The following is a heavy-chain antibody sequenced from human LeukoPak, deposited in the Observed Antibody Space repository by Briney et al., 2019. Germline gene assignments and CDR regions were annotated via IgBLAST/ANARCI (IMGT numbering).Heavy chain of an antibody. CDR2: IIPILGIA. CDR1: GGTFISYI. V-gene: IGHV1-69*02. Sequence: GSSVKVSCKASGGTFISYIISRVRQAPGQGLEWMGRIIPILGIANYAQEFQGRVTITADKSTSTAYMELSSLRSEDTAVYYCASVSTALPLPDYYGMDVWGQGTTVTVSS. CDR3: ASVSTALPLPDYYGMDV. D-gene: IGHD4-11*01. J-gene: IGHJ6*02.